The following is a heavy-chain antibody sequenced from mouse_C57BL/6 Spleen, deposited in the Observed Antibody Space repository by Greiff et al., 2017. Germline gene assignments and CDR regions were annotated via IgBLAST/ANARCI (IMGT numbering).Heavy chain of an antibody. J-gene: IGHJ3*01. V-gene: IGHV1-15*01. Sequence: VQLQQSGAELVRPGASVTLSCKASGYTFTDYEMHWVKQTPVHGLEWIGAIDPETGGTAYNQKFKGKAILTADKSSSTAYMELRSLTSEDSAVYYCTRGDYCGSSHGGFAYWGQGTLVTVSA. CDR2: IDPETGGT. CDR3: TRGDYCGSSHGGFAY. CDR1: GYTFTDYE. D-gene: IGHD1-1*01.